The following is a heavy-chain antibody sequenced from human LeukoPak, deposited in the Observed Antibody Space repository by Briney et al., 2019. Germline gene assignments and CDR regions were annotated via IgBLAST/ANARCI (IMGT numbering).Heavy chain of an antibody. CDR2: INPNSGGT. CDR1: GGTFSSYA. D-gene: IGHD2-21*02. CDR3: ARDAHNGGWLRLVYCGGDCTSGNFDY. Sequence: ASVKVSCKASGGTFSSYAISWVRQAPGQGLEWMGWINPNSGGTNYAQKFQGRVTMTRDTSISTAYMELSRLRSDDTAVYYCARDAHNGGWLRLVYCGGDCTSGNFDYWGQGTLVTVSS. J-gene: IGHJ4*02. V-gene: IGHV1-2*02.